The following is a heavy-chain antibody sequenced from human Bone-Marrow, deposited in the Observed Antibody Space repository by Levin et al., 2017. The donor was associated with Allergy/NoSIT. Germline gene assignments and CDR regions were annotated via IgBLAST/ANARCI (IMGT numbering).Heavy chain of an antibody. J-gene: IGHJ4*02. D-gene: IGHD1-26*01. CDR1: GFTFSSFY. Sequence: AASVKVSCTASGFTFSSFYMTWVRQPPGKGLEWVSTISGSGSTTYYADSVKGRLTISRDNSIHTLYLQMNSLRADDTAIYYCVKNRGAYFDFWGQGTLVTVSS. CDR2: ISGSGSTT. V-gene: IGHV3-23*01. CDR3: VKNRGAYFDF.